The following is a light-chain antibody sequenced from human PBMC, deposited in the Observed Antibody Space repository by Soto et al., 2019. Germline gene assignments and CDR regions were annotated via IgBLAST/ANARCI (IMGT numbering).Light chain of an antibody. V-gene: IGLV2-8*01. CDR1: SGDVGGYDY. J-gene: IGLJ1*01. CDR3: TSYAGSNNMGV. Sequence: QSVLTQPPSASGSPGQSVTISCTGTSGDVGGYDYVSWYQQRPGKAPKLMIYEVSKRPSGVPDRFSGSKSGNTASLTVSGLQAEDEADYYCTSYAGSNNMGVFGTGTKVTV. CDR2: EVS.